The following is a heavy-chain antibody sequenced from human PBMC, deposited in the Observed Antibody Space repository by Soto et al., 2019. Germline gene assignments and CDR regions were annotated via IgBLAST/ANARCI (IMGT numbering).Heavy chain of an antibody. CDR3: AKLSCTSSTCYFPGWFDP. CDR2: VYYSGSS. CDR1: GESLSGAASF. V-gene: IGHV4-31*11. Sequence: TPDLTCAVSGESLSGAASFWGGIRQHPGKGLEWIANVYYSGSSYYNPSLKSRLTISLDTTKNQFSLQLKSMTAADTAVYYCAKLSCTSSTCYFPGWFDPCVQVILVT. D-gene: IGHD2-2*01. J-gene: IGHJ5*02.